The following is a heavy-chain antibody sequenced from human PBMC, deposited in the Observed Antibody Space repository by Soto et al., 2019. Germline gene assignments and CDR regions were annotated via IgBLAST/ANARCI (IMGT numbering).Heavy chain of an antibody. CDR3: ARDIQSVPRLYYYGMDV. V-gene: IGHV1-2*04. D-gene: IGHD3-22*01. Sequence: ASVKVSCKASGYTFGAYYLHWVRQAPGQGLEWMGWINPNSGATNYAQKYQGWVTMTRDTSISTAYMELSSLRSEDTAVYYCARDIQSVPRLYYYGMDVWGQGTTVTVSS. J-gene: IGHJ6*02. CDR1: GYTFGAYY. CDR2: INPNSGAT.